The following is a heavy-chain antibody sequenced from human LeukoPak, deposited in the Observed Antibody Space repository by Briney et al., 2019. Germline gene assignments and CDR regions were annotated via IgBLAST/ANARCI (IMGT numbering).Heavy chain of an antibody. Sequence: GGSLRLSCAASGFTFSSYAMSWVRQAPGKGLEWVSTIGFGDDSAYYADSVKGRFTISRDNSKNTLYLQMNYLRAEDTAVYYCAKDPTAVAGRQEWLLESWGHGTRGIVSS. CDR2: IGFGDDSA. D-gene: IGHD3-3*01. V-gene: IGHV3-23*01. CDR3: AKDPTAVAGRQEWLLES. CDR1: GFTFSSYA. J-gene: IGHJ5*01.